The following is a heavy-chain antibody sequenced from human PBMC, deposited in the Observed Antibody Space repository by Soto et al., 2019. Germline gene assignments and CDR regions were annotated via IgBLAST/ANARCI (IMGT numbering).Heavy chain of an antibody. CDR2: IYTSGST. D-gene: IGHD6-6*01. J-gene: IGHJ6*02. CDR3: ARVRIAARTGAYGMDV. CDR1: GGSISSYC. V-gene: IGHV4-4*07. Sequence: SETLSLTCTVSGGSISSYCWSWIRQPAGKGLEWIGRIYTSGSTNYNPSLKSRVTMSVDTSKNQFSLKLSSVTAADTAVYYCARVRIAARTGAYGMDVWGQGTTVTVSS.